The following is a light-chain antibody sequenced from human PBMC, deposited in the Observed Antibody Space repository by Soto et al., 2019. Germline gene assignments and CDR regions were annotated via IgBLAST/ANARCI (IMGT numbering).Light chain of an antibody. CDR1: QSVDPSY. V-gene: IGKV3-20*01. CDR3: QQYGGSAGWT. J-gene: IGKJ1*01. Sequence: DIVLTQSPGTLSVSPGERATLSCKASQSVDPSYLCWFQQRPGQAPRLLIYGTSNRATAIPDRFSGSGSGTDFTLTISRVAPEDIAVYFCQQYGGSAGWTFGQGTKVEMK. CDR2: GTS.